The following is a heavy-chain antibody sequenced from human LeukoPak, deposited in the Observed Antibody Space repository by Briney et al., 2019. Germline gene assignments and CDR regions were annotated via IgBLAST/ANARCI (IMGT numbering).Heavy chain of an antibody. CDR1: GFTFDDYA. CDR3: ARDPYSGAYGNDYYYYMDV. J-gene: IGHJ6*03. D-gene: IGHD1-26*01. CDR2: ISWNSGSI. V-gene: IGHV3-9*01. Sequence: GGSLRLSCAASGFTFDDYAMHWVRQAPGKGLEWVSGISWNSGSIGYADSVKGRFTISRDNAKNSLYLQMDSLGPEDTAVYHCARDPYSGAYGNDYYYYMDVWGKGTTVTISS.